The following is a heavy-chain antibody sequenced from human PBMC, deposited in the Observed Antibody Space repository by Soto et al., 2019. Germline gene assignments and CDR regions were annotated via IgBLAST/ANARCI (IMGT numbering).Heavy chain of an antibody. Sequence: SVKVSCKASGGTFSSYAISWVRRAPGQGLEWMGGIIPIFGTANYAQKFQGRVTITADESTSTAYMELSSLRSEDTAVYYCARDSTYYYDSSGYYGRYHYYGMDVWGQGTTVTVAS. CDR1: GGTFSSYA. CDR2: IIPIFGTA. CDR3: ARDSTYYYDSSGYYGRYHYYGMDV. D-gene: IGHD3-22*01. J-gene: IGHJ6*01. V-gene: IGHV1-69*13.